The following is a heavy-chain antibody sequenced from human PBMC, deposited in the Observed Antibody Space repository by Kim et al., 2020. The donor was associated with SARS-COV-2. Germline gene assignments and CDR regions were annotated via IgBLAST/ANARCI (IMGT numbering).Heavy chain of an antibody. Sequence: GGSLRLSCAISGFTFSRFSMNWFRQAPGKGLEWVSAIGGSGGTTYYAESVKDRFTISRDNSKNTVFLQMRSLRVEDTAVYYCAKVVSGGYFGTYAFDIWG. D-gene: IGHD1-26*01. J-gene: IGHJ3*02. V-gene: IGHV3-23*01. CDR2: IGGSGGTT. CDR3: AKVVSGGYFGTYAFDI. CDR1: GFTFSRFS.